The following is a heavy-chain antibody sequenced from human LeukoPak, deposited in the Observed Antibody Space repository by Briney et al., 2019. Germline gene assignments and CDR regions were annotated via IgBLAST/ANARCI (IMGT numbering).Heavy chain of an antibody. V-gene: IGHV3-9*01. Sequence: GGFLRLCCVASGFSLDDYAMRWVRQAPGKRLEWVSYISWNGGVVGYADSVKGRFTISKDNSKTSLFLQMNSLRPEDTALYYCSRGSASPYWGQGTLVTVSS. CDR3: SRGSASPY. CDR1: GFSLDDYA. CDR2: ISWNGGVV. J-gene: IGHJ4*02. D-gene: IGHD1-26*01.